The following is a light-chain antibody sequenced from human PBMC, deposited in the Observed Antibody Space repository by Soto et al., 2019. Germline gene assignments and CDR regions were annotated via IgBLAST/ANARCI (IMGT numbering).Light chain of an antibody. V-gene: IGKV3-15*01. CDR2: GAS. CDR3: QQYNDWPLT. CDR1: QSVNSN. J-gene: IGKJ4*01. Sequence: EKVMTQSPAALSVSPGERATLSCRASQSVNSNLAWYQRKPGQAPRLLLYGASTRATGIPARFSGSASGTEFTLTISSLQSEDSAGYYCQQYNDWPLTFGGGTKLEIK.